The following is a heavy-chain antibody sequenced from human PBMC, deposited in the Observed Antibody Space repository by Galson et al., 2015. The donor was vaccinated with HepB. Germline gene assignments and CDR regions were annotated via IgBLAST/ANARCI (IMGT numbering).Heavy chain of an antibody. D-gene: IGHD3-10*01. V-gene: IGHV3-30*02. Sequence: SLRLSCAASGFPFSSYGMHWVRQAPGKGLEWVAFIWYDGSNKYYADSVKGRFTIFRDDSKNTLYLQMSSLRAEDTAVYYCAKVRTYGPFYGMDVWGQGTTVTVSS. CDR1: GFPFSSYG. CDR3: AKVRTYGPFYGMDV. CDR2: IWYDGSNK. J-gene: IGHJ6*02.